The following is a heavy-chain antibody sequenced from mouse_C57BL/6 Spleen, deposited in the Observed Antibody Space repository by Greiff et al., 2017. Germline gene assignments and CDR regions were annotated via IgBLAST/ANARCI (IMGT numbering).Heavy chain of an antibody. Sequence: LVESGAELARPGASVKLSCKASGYTFTSYGISWVKQRTGQGLEWIGEIYPRSGNTYYNEKFKGKATLTADKSSSTAYMELRSLTSEDSAVYFCARGGFHYFDYWGQGTTLTVSS. CDR3: ARGGFHYFDY. CDR1: GYTFTSYG. V-gene: IGHV1-81*01. CDR2: IYPRSGNT. J-gene: IGHJ2*01.